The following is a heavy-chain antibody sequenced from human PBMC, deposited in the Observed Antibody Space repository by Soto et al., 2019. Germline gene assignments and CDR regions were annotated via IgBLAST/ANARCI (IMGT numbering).Heavy chain of an antibody. D-gene: IGHD2-2*01. J-gene: IGHJ5*02. V-gene: IGHV1-18*04. Sequence: ASVTVSCKASGYTFTSYGISWVRQAPGQGLEWMGWISAYNGNTNYAQKLQGRVTMTTDTSTSTAYMELRSLRSDDTAVYYCAREDIVVVPAAHRFNWFDPWGQGTLVTVSS. CDR2: ISAYNGNT. CDR3: AREDIVVVPAAHRFNWFDP. CDR1: GYTFTSYG.